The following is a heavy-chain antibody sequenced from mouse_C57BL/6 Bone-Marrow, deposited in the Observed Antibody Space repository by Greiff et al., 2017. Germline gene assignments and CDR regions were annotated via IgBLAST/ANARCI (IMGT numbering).Heavy chain of an antibody. Sequence: EVQLQQSGAELVRPGASVTLSCTASGFNIKDDYLHWVKQRPEQGLEWIGWIDPENGDTEYASKFQGKATITADTSSNTAYLQLSSLTSEDTAVYYCTSRLRRGGYYAMDYWGQGTSVTVSS. CDR3: TSRLRRGGYYAMDY. CDR2: IDPENGDT. D-gene: IGHD2-4*01. V-gene: IGHV14-4*01. CDR1: GFNIKDDY. J-gene: IGHJ4*01.